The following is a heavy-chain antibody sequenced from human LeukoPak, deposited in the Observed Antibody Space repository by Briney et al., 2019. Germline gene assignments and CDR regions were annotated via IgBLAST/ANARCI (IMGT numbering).Heavy chain of an antibody. CDR1: GFTFDDYA. D-gene: IGHD3-10*01. V-gene: IGHV3-43*02. J-gene: IGHJ6*03. CDR2: ISGDGVST. CDR3: AKDTIPYGRSYYYMDV. Sequence: GRSLRLSCAASGFTFDDYAMHWVRPAPGKCLEWVSLISGDGVSTYYADSVKGRFTISRDNSKNSLYLQMNTLRTEDTALYYCAKDTIPYGRSYYYMDVWGKGTTVTVSS.